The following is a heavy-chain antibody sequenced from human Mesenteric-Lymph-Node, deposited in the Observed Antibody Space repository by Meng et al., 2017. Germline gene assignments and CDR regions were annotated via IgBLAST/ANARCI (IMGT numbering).Heavy chain of an antibody. D-gene: IGHD3-10*01. CDR3: ARGIWFGELLF. J-gene: IGHJ4*02. Sequence: QVTLQQWGAALLKPSETLSLTCAVYGWSFSGYSWSWIRQPPGKGMEWVGEINNSGSTNYNPSLKSRVTISVDKSTNQFYLKLSSVTAADTDVYSCARGIWFGELLFWGQGTLVTVSS. CDR2: INNSGST. V-gene: IGHV4-34*01. CDR1: GWSFSGYS.